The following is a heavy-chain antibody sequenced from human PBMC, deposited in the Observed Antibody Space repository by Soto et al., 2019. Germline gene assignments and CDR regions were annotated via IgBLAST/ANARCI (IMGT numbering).Heavy chain of an antibody. J-gene: IGHJ4*02. V-gene: IGHV1-18*01. CDR3: ARVDVGEPFDS. D-gene: IGHD4-17*01. Sequence: QVQLVQSSAEVKRPGASVKVSCKASGYTFTNYGINWLRQARGQGIEWMGWFNPKNGNTNYAQTFEGRVTLTTDTSTSTAFMELSNRRLDDTAFDDCARVDVGEPFDSWGQGTLVTVSS. CDR1: GYTFTNYG. CDR2: FNPKNGNT.